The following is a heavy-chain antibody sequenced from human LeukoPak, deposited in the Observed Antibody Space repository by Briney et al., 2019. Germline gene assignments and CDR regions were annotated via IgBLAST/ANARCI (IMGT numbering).Heavy chain of an antibody. Sequence: ASVKVSCKASGYTFTTYNINWVRQAPGQGLEWMGWISGYNGNTNYAQNLQGRVTMTTDTSTSTAYMELRSLRSDDTAVYYCARRYDYRFMDYWGQGTLVTVSS. CDR2: ISGYNGNT. CDR3: ARRYDYRFMDY. D-gene: IGHD4-11*01. CDR1: GYTFTTYN. V-gene: IGHV1-18*01. J-gene: IGHJ4*02.